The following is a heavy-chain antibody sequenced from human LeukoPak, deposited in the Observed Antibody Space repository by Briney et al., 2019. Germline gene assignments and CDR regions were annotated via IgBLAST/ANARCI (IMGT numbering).Heavy chain of an antibody. CDR1: GGSISSYY. D-gene: IGHD2-15*01. CDR2: IYYSGST. Sequence: SETLSLTCTVSGGSISSYYWSWIRQPPGKGLEWIGYIYYSGSTNYNPPLKSRVTISVDTSKNQFSLKLSSVTAADTAVYYCARDLGYCSGGSCYRDAFDIWGQGTMVTVSS. J-gene: IGHJ3*02. CDR3: ARDLGYCSGGSCYRDAFDI. V-gene: IGHV4-59*01.